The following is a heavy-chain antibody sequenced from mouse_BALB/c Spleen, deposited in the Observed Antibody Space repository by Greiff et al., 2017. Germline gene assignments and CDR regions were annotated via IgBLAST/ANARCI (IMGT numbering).Heavy chain of an antibody. V-gene: IGHV3-2*02. J-gene: IGHJ4*01. Sequence: EEQLQQSGPGLVKPSQSLSLTCTVTGYSITSDYAWNWIRQFPGNKLEWMGYISYSGSTSYNPSLKSRISITRDTSKNQFFLQLNSVTTEDTATYYCARWGNYDAMDYWGQGTSLTVSS. CDR1: GYSITSDYA. CDR2: ISYSGST. CDR3: ARWGNYDAMDY.